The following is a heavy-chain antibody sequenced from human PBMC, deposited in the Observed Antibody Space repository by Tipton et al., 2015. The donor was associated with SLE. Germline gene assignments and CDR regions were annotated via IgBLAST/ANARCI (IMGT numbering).Heavy chain of an antibody. CDR1: GFAFRNYA. Sequence: QLVQSGGGLVQPGGSLRLSCAASGFAFRNYAMTWVRQVPGKGLEWVSVIYASGSTHYPDSVKGRFTISRDNSKNTLYLQMDSLRVEDTAIYYCAKDRVVGDSDVWGQGTMVTVSS. CDR2: IYASGST. CDR3: AKDRVVGDSDV. V-gene: IGHV3-23*03. D-gene: IGHD1-26*01. J-gene: IGHJ3*01.